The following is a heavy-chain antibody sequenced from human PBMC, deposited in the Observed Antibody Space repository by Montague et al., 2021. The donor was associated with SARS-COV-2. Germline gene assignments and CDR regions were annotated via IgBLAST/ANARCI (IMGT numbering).Heavy chain of an antibody. Sequence: SLKSRVTISVDTSKNQFSLKLSSVTAADTAVYYCARRLLWFGGASMEVWGQGKTV. CDR3: ARRLLWFGGASMEV. D-gene: IGHD3-10*01. V-gene: IGHV4-59*08. J-gene: IGHJ6*02.